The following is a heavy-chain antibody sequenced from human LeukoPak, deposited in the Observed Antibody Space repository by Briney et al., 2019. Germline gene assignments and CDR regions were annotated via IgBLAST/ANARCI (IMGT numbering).Heavy chain of an antibody. D-gene: IGHD5-24*01. CDR2: INTNSGGT. V-gene: IGHV1-2*06. CDR3: ASVEMATIHDYYYMDV. Sequence: ASVKVSCKASGYTFTGYYMHWVRQAPGQGLEWMGRINTNSGGTNYAQKFQGRVTMTRDTSISTAYMELSRLRSDDTAVYYCASVEMATIHDYYYMDVWGKGTTVTVSS. J-gene: IGHJ6*03. CDR1: GYTFTGYY.